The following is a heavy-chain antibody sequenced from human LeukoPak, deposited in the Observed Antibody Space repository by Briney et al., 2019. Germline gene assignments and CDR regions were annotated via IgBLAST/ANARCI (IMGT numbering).Heavy chain of an antibody. D-gene: IGHD6-13*01. CDR3: ARVFSYVSSTWYYFAFDP. CDR2: INTNTGNP. CDR1: GYTFTSYA. Sequence: ASLKVSCKASGYTFTSYAMDWVRQAPGQGVEWMGWINTNTGNPTYAQGFTGRFVFSLDTSVSTAYLQISSLKAEDTAVYYCARVFSYVSSTWYYFAFDPWGQGTLVTVSS. V-gene: IGHV7-4-1*02. J-gene: IGHJ5*02.